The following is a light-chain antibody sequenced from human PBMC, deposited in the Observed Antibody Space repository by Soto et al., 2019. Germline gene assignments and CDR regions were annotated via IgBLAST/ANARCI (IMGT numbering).Light chain of an antibody. CDR2: AAS. Sequence: DIQVTQSPSSLSASPGDRITITCRASQDIKKFLAWYQQKPGKVPHLLIYAASTLRPGVPARFCGNASGTDFILTIGSLQPEDVAIYYCQKFDRAPAAFGQGTKVDVK. CDR3: QKFDRAPAA. CDR1: QDIKKF. J-gene: IGKJ1*01. V-gene: IGKV1-27*01.